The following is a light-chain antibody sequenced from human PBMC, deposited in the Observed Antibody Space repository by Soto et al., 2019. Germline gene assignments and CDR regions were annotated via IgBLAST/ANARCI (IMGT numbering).Light chain of an antibody. V-gene: IGKV1-39*01. Sequence: DIQMTQSPSSLSASVGDRVTIACRASQSISIYVNWYQQKARKAPNLLLYAASRLQSGVPSRFSGSGSGTYFTLTISSLQPEDFATYYCQQTYSTPPTFGQGTKVEIK. CDR1: QSISIY. CDR3: QQTYSTPPT. CDR2: AAS. J-gene: IGKJ1*01.